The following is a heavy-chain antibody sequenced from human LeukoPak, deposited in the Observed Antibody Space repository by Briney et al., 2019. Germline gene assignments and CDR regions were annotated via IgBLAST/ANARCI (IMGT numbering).Heavy chain of an antibody. CDR2: FDPEDGEI. D-gene: IGHD3-22*01. J-gene: IGHJ3*02. V-gene: IGHV1-24*01. Sequence: ASVKVSCKVSGHTLTELAMHWVRQTPGGGLEWMGSFDPEDGEIIYAQRFQGRVTMTEDLSTDLASMELSSLISEDTAVYYCATDRARADDYDTSGYYAFDIWGQGTMVTVTS. CDR3: ATDRARADDYDTSGYYAFDI. CDR1: GHTLTELA.